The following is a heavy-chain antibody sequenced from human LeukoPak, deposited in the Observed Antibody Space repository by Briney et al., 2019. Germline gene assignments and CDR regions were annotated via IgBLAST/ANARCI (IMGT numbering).Heavy chain of an antibody. CDR1: GFNFGSDA. CDR3: ARXPSGSXXXLSD. D-gene: IGHD3-10*01. V-gene: IGHV3-33*01. J-gene: IGHJ1*01. CDR2: IWSDGSND. Sequence: GGSLRLSCTASGFNFGSDAMHWVRQAPGKGLEWVAFIWSDGSNDHYADSVKGRFTISRDNSKNTVCLHMNSLRVEDTAVYYCARXPSGSXXXLSDXGQG.